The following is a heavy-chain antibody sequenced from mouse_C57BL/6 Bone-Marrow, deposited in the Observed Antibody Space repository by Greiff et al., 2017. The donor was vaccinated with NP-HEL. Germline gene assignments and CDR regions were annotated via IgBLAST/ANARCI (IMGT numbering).Heavy chain of an antibody. CDR2: IYPGDGDT. Sequence: QVQLKESGAELVKPGASVKISCKASGYAFSSYWMNWVKQRPGKGLEWIGQIYPGDGDTNYNGKFKGKATLTADKSSSTAYMQLSSLTSEDSAVYFCARERVLRYDYWGQGTTLTVSS. CDR3: ARERVLRYDY. CDR1: GYAFSSYW. V-gene: IGHV1-80*01. D-gene: IGHD1-1*01. J-gene: IGHJ2*01.